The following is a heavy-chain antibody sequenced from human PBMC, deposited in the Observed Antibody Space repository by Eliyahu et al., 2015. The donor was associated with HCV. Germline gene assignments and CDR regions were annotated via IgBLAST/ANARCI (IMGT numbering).Heavy chain of an antibody. D-gene: IGHD3-10*01. CDR2: INPSGGST. CDR1: GYTFINYY. Sequence: QVQLVQSGAEVKKPGASVRVSCKPSGYTFINYYIHWVRQAPGQGLEWMGRINPSGGSTGYAEKFQGRVTLTWDTSTSTVYMDLSSLRSEDTAIYFCATGGSGAYYVRWGQGTLVTVSS. CDR3: ATGGSGAYYVR. J-gene: IGHJ4*02. V-gene: IGHV1-46*01.